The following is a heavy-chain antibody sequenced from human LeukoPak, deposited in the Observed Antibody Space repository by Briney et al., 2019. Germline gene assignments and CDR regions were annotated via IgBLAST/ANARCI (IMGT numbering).Heavy chain of an antibody. CDR1: GYTFTSYY. D-gene: IGHD6-13*01. CDR2: INPSGGST. CDR3: AREPPKEEQGLYYYYGMDV. J-gene: IGHJ6*02. Sequence: GASVKVSCKASGYTFTSYYMHWVRQAPGQGLEWMGIINPSGGSTSYAQKFQGRVTMTRDTSTSTVYMELSSLRSEDTAVYYCAREPPKEEQGLYYYYGMDVWGQGTTVTVSS. V-gene: IGHV1-46*01.